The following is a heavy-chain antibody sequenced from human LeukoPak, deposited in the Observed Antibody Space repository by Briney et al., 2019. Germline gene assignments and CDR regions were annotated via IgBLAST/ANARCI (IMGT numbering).Heavy chain of an antibody. V-gene: IGHV1-24*01. CDR3: ATLLVASPPRRYYYYYGMDV. CDR1: GYTLTELS. CDR2: FDPEDGET. D-gene: IGHD2-8*02. J-gene: IGHJ6*02. Sequence: ASVKVSCKVSGYTLTELSMHWVRQAPGKGLEWMGGFDPEDGETIYAQKFQGRVTMTEDTSTDTAYMELSNLRSEDTAVYYCATLLVASPPRRYYYYYGMDVWGQGTTVTVSS.